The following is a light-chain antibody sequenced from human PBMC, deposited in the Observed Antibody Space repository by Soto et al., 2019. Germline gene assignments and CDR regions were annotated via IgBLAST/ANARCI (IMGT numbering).Light chain of an antibody. CDR3: QVWDSSSDHVV. Sequence: SYELTQSPAVSVAPGQTARITCGGNYIGSKSVHWYQQRPGQAPVVVVYDDSDRPSGIPERFSGSNSGNTATLTISRVEAGDEADYYCQVWDSSSDHVVFGGGTKLTVL. CDR1: YIGSKS. CDR2: DDS. J-gene: IGLJ2*01. V-gene: IGLV3-21*02.